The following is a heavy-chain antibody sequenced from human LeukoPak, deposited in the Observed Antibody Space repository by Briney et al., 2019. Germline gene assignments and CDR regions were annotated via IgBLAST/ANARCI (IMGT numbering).Heavy chain of an antibody. CDR3: ARDVGLWLLNRGD. D-gene: IGHD5-24*01. Sequence: ASVKVSCKASGYTFTGYYMHWVRQAPGQGLEWMGRINPNSGGTNYAQKFQGRVTMTRDTSISTAYMELSRLRSDDTAVCYCARDVGLWLLNRGDWGQGTLVTVSS. J-gene: IGHJ4*02. CDR2: INPNSGGT. V-gene: IGHV1-2*06. CDR1: GYTFTGYY.